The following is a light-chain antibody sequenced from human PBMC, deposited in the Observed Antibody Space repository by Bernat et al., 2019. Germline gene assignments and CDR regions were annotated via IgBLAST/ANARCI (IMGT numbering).Light chain of an antibody. Sequence: QSALTQPASVSGSPGQSITISCTGTSSDVGSYNYVSWYQQHPGKAPKLMIYDVSKRPSGVPDRFSGSKSGNTASLTISGLQAEDEADYYCCSYAGSSLYVFGTGTKVTVL. CDR1: SSDVGSYNY. CDR2: DVS. J-gene: IGLJ1*01. V-gene: IGLV2-11*01. CDR3: CSYAGSSLYV.